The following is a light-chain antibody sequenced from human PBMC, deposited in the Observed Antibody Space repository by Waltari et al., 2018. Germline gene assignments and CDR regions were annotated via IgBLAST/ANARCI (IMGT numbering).Light chain of an antibody. J-gene: IGKJ3*01. V-gene: IGKV3D-20*02. CDR1: QSVSSSY. CDR3: QHRDHWPPDAT. Sequence: EIVLTQSPVTLSLSPGERATLSCRASQSVSSSYLAWYQQKPGQAPRHLIYGASPRATGIPARFSGSGSGTDFTLTISSLEPEDFAVYYCQHRDHWPPDATFGPGTKVDIK. CDR2: GAS.